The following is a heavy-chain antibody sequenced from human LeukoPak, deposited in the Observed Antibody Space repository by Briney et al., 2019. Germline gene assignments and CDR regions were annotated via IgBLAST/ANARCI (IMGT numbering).Heavy chain of an antibody. CDR3: AKGSSSSRPYSFDY. J-gene: IGHJ4*02. CDR2: ITSGGGNT. V-gene: IGHV3-23*01. CDR1: GFTFRGYA. Sequence: GGSLRLSCAASGFTFRGYAMSWVRQAPGKGLDWVSAITSGGGNTYHADTVQGRFTISRDNSKNTLYLQMSSLRAEDTAIYYCAKGSSSSRPYSFDYWGQGILVTVSS. D-gene: IGHD6-6*01.